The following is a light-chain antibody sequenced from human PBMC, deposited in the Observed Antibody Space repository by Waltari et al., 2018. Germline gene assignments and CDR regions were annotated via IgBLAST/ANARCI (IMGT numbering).Light chain of an antibody. V-gene: IGLV2-14*01. CDR1: SSDVGGYNY. J-gene: IGLJ2*01. Sequence: QSALTQPASVSGSPGQSITISCTGTSSDVGGYNYASWYPQHPGKAPKLMIYEVSTRPSGVSNRFSGSKSGNTASLTISGLQAEDEADYYCSSYTSSSTLEFGGGTKLTVL. CDR3: SSYTSSSTLE. CDR2: EVS.